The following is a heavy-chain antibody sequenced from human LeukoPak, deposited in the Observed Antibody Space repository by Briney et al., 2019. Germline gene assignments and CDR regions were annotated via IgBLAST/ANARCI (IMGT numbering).Heavy chain of an antibody. J-gene: IGHJ4*02. CDR3: ARSPATGTADY. V-gene: IGHV3-7*01. D-gene: IGHD6-13*01. CDR2: VNNDAKEK. Sequence: PGGSLRLSCAASGFSFSEYWMSWVRQAPGKGLEWVANVNNDAKEKYYVDSVKGRFTVSGDNTKNTLFLQLNSLRAEDTAVYYCARSPATGTADYWGQGTLVSVSS. CDR1: GFSFSEYW.